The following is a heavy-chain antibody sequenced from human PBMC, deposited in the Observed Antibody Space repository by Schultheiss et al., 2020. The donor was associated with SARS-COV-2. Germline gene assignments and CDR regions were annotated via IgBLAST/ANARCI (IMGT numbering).Heavy chain of an antibody. Sequence: SETLSLTCTVSGGSISSGDYYWSWIRQPPGKGLEWIGYIYSSGSTYYNPSLKSRVTISVDTSKNQFSLKLSSVTAADTAVYYCARDRNIVATITLDYWGQGTLVTVSS. J-gene: IGHJ4*02. CDR2: IYSSGST. CDR1: GGSISSGDYY. D-gene: IGHD5-12*01. CDR3: ARDRNIVATITLDY. V-gene: IGHV4-61*08.